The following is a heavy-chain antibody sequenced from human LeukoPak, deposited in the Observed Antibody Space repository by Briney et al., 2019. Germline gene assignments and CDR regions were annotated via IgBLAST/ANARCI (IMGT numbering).Heavy chain of an antibody. D-gene: IGHD3-22*01. J-gene: IGHJ4*02. Sequence: GGSLRLSCAASGFTFSSYGMHWVRQAPGKGLEWVAFISYDGSNKYHADSVKGRFTISRDNSENTLYLQMNSLRAEDTAVYYCAREAYNSFDYWGQGTLVTVSS. CDR3: AREAYNSFDY. V-gene: IGHV3-30*05. CDR1: GFTFSSYG. CDR2: ISYDGSNK.